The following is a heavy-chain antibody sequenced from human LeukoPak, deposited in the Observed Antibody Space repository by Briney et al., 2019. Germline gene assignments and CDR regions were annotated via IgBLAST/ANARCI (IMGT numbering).Heavy chain of an antibody. CDR2: ISSGSSTI. CDR3: ARERYSSGWYDY. D-gene: IGHD6-19*01. J-gene: IGHJ4*02. V-gene: IGHV3-48*02. Sequence: GGSLRLSCAASGFTFSSYDMNWVRRAPGKGLEWVSYISSGSSTIYYADAVKGRFTISRDNAKNSLHLQMNSLRDEDTAVYYCARERYSSGWYDYWGQGTLVTVSS. CDR1: GFTFSSYD.